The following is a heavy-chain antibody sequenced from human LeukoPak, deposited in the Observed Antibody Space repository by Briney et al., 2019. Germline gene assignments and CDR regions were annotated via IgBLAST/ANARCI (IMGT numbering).Heavy chain of an antibody. CDR3: ARQPSVTTYFDY. D-gene: IGHD1-14*01. J-gene: IGHJ4*02. V-gene: IGHV1-18*01. CDR2: IRGYNGQT. CDR1: GYPFRSSD. Sequence: GASVKVSCKTAGYPFRSSDMTCVRRAPGQGLEWMGWIRGYNGQTNYAQKFQGRVTLTTDTSTNTAYMELRSLGSDDTAVYFCARQPSVTTYFDYWGQGTLVTVSS.